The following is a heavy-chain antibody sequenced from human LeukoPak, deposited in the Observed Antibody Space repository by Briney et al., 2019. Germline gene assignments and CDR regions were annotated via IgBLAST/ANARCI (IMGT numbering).Heavy chain of an antibody. Sequence: PGGSLRLSCAASGFTFSDYYMDWVRQAPGKGLEWVGRTSNKADSYTTYYAASVKGRFTISRDDSKNLLYLQMKSLKAEDTAVYYCTRHYFSDWGQGTLVTVSS. J-gene: IGHJ4*02. CDR3: TRHYFSD. D-gene: IGHD2-15*01. CDR2: TSNKADSYTT. CDR1: GFTFSDYY. V-gene: IGHV3-72*01.